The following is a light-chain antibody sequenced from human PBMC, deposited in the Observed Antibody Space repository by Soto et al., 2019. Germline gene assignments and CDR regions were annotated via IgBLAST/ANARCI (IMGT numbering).Light chain of an antibody. Sequence: DIQLTQSPSFLSASVGDRVTITCRASQGISSYLAWYQQKPGKAPKLLIYAASTLQSGVPSRFSGSVSGTEFTLTISILQPEDFATYYCQQLNSYPITFGQGTRLEIK. J-gene: IGKJ5*01. CDR1: QGISSY. CDR3: QQLNSYPIT. CDR2: AAS. V-gene: IGKV1-9*01.